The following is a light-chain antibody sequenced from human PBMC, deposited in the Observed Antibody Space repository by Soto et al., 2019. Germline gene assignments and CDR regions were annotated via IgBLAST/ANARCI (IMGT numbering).Light chain of an antibody. V-gene: IGLV2-18*02. CDR3: SSYTSSIVV. J-gene: IGLJ2*01. Sequence: QSALTQPPSVSGSPGQSVTISCTGTSSDVGSYNCVSWYQQPPGTAPKLMIYEVSNRPSGVPDRFSGSKSGNTASLTISGLQAEDEADYYCSSYTSSIVVFGGGTQLTVL. CDR2: EVS. CDR1: SSDVGSYNC.